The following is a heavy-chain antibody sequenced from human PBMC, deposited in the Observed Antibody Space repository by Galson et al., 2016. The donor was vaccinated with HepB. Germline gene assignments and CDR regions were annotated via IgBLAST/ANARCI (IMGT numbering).Heavy chain of an antibody. D-gene: IGHD3/OR15-3a*01. CDR1: GFTFNDYG. CDR2: IWGDGSNR. J-gene: IGHJ4*02. V-gene: IGHV3-33*01. CDR3: ARDGVPNYGFWTGFYYFDH. Sequence: SLRLSCAASGFTFNDYGMHWVRQAPGKGLEWVAVIWGDGSNRYYGDSVRGRFTISRDNARKTLCLQMDHLRPEDTAVYFCARDGVPNYGFWTGFYYFDHWGQGNLVTVSS.